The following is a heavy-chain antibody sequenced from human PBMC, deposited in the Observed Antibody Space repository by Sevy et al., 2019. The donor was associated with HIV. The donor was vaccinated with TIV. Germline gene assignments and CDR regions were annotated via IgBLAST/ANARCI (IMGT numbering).Heavy chain of an antibody. CDR3: ARDRVRYYYDSSGYYAIPDY. Sequence: GGSLRLSCAASGFTFSSYGMHWVRQAPGKGLEWVAVISYDGSNKYYADSVKGRFTISRDNSKNTVYLQMNSLRAEDTAWYYCARDRVRYYYDSSGYYAIPDYWGQGTLVTVSS. V-gene: IGHV3-30*03. CDR1: GFTFSSYG. CDR2: ISYDGSNK. D-gene: IGHD3-22*01. J-gene: IGHJ4*02.